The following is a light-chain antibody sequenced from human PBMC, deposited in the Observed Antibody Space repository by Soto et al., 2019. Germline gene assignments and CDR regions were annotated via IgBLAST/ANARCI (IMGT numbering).Light chain of an antibody. J-gene: IGKJ3*01. CDR3: QNCNSAVFI. CDR1: QDIENY. Sequence: DIQLTQSPSSLSASVGDRVTITCRASQDIENYLAWYQQRPGKVPKLLIYGATTLQPGVPSRFSGSGSGTDFTLTISSLQPEDVATYYCQNCNSAVFIFGPGTKVDTK. V-gene: IGKV1-27*01. CDR2: GAT.